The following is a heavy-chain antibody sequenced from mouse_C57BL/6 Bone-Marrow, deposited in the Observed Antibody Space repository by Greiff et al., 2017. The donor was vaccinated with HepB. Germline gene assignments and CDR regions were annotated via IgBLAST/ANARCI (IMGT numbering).Heavy chain of an antibody. CDR1: GYSITSGYY. Sequence: VKLQESGPGLVKPSQSLSLTCSVTGYSITSGYYWNWIRQFPGNKLEWMGYISYDGSNNYNPSLKNRISITRDTSKNQFFLKLNSVTTEDTATYYCAGGYYAMDYWGQGTSVTVSS. V-gene: IGHV3-6*01. J-gene: IGHJ4*01. CDR2: ISYDGSN. CDR3: AGGYYAMDY.